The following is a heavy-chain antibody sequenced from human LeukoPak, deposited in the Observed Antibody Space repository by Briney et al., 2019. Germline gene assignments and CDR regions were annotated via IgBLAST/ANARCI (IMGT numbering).Heavy chain of an antibody. V-gene: IGHV3-7*01. CDR3: AREDGYCSGGNCCSYFDS. CDR2: IKKTGSET. J-gene: IGHJ4*02. D-gene: IGHD2-15*01. CDR1: GFTFSHFW. Sequence: GGSLRLSCAASGFTFSHFWMSWVRQAPGKGLEWVAYIKKTGSETYYVDSVKGRFTITRDNTRNSLFLQIYSLRAEDTAVYFCAREDGYCSGGNCCSYFDSWGQGTLVTVSS.